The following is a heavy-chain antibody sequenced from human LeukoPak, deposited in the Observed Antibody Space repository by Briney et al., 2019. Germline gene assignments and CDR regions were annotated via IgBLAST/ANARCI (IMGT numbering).Heavy chain of an antibody. CDR3: ARDGVATIDLEY. Sequence: GGSLRLSCAASGFTFSSYWMHWVRQAPGKGLVWVSRVNSDGSGTSYADSVKGRFPISRDNAKNTLYLQMNSLRAEDTAVYYCARDGVATIDLEYWGQGTLVTVSS. D-gene: IGHD5-24*01. CDR1: GFTFSSYW. CDR2: VNSDGSGT. V-gene: IGHV3-74*01. J-gene: IGHJ4*02.